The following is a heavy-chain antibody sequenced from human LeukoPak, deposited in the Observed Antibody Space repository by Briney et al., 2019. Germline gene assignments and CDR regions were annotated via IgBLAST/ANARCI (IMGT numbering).Heavy chain of an antibody. Sequence: SETLSLTCTVSGVSSSSSYWSWIRQPPGKGLEWIGYIFYTGDSNHNPSFKSRVSISLDTSKDQISLKLYSVTAADTAVYYCARVRGGGSYWFDPWGQGTLVTVSS. V-gene: IGHV4-59*08. CDR3: ARVRGGGSYWFDP. D-gene: IGHD2-21*01. J-gene: IGHJ5*02. CDR2: IFYTGDS. CDR1: GVSSSSSY.